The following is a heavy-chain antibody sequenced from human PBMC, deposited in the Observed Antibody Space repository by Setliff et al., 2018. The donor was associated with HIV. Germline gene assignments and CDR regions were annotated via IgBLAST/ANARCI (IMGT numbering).Heavy chain of an antibody. Sequence: SVKVSCKASGGTFSGYAINWVRQAPGQGLEWLGNIIPVFGEPHYAQRFQGRVTITADRSSNTAYMEIMSLRSDDTATYYCGRGVLYGLSEYWGPGSLVTVSS. J-gene: IGHJ4*02. CDR1: GGTFSGYA. D-gene: IGHD3-10*01. CDR2: IIPVFGEP. V-gene: IGHV1-69*13. CDR3: GRGVLYGLSEY.